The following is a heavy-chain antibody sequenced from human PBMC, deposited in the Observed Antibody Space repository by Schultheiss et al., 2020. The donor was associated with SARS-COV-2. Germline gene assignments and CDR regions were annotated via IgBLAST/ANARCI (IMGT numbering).Heavy chain of an antibody. D-gene: IGHD1-26*01. Sequence: SETLSLTCTVSGGSISSYYWSWIRQPPGKGLEWIGYIYYSGSTYYNPSLKSRVTISVDTSKNQFSLKLSSVTAADTAVYYCARSSMVGATYFDYWGQGTLVTVSS. CDR2: IYYSGST. CDR1: GGSISSYY. J-gene: IGHJ4*02. V-gene: IGHV4-59*12. CDR3: ARSSMVGATYFDY.